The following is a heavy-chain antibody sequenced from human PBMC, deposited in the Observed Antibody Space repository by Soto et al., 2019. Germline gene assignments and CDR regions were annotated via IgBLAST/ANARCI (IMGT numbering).Heavy chain of an antibody. J-gene: IGHJ6*02. Sequence: GGSLRLSCAASGFTFSSYDMDWVRQATGKGLEWVSAIGTAGDTYYPGSVKGRFTISRENAKNSLYLQMNSLRAEDTAVYYCARGGWAMVNYYYGMDVWGQGTTVTVSS. CDR1: GFTFSSYD. V-gene: IGHV3-13*01. CDR2: IGTAGDT. CDR3: ARGGWAMVNYYYGMDV. D-gene: IGHD5-18*01.